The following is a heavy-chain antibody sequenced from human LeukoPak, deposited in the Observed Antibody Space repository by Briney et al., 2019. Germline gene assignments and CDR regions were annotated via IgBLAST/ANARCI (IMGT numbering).Heavy chain of an antibody. CDR3: ARGRFGELLDDY. CDR1: GGSISSSSYY. J-gene: IGHJ4*02. V-gene: IGHV4-39*07. D-gene: IGHD3-10*01. Sequence: SETLSLTCTVSGGSISSSSYYWGWIRQPPGKGLEWIGSIYYSGSTYYNPSLKSRVTISVDTSKNQFSLKLSSVTAADTAVYYCARGRFGELLDDYWGQGTLVTVSS. CDR2: IYYSGST.